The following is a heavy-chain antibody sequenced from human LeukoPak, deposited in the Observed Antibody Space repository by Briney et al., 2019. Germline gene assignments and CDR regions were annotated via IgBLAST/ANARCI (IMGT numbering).Heavy chain of an antibody. CDR1: GGSFSGYY. Sequence: SETLSLTSAVYGGSFSGYYWSWIRQPPGKGLEWIGEINHSGSTNYNPSLKSRVTISVDTSKNQFSLKLSSVTAADTAVYYCARAHYDSSGYSRQYYFDYWGQGTLVTVSS. J-gene: IGHJ4*02. CDR3: ARAHYDSSGYSRQYYFDY. D-gene: IGHD3-22*01. V-gene: IGHV4-34*01. CDR2: INHSGST.